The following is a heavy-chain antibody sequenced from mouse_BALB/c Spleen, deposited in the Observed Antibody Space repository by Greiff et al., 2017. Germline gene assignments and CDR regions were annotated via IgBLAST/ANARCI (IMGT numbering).Heavy chain of an antibody. D-gene: IGHD1-1*01. J-gene: IGHJ3*01. V-gene: IGHV5-9*03. CDR1: GFTFSSYT. CDR3: ASYYGSPWFAD. CDR2: ISSGGGNT. Sequence: EVQLVESGGGLVKPGGSLKLSCAASGFTFSSYTMSWVRQTPEKRLEWVATISSGGGNTYYPDSVKGRFTISRDNAKNNLYLQMSSLRSEDTALYYCASYYGSPWFADWGQGTLVTVSA.